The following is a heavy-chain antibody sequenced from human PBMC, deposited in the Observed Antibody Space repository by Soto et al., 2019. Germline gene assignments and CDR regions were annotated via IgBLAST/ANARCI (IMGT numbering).Heavy chain of an antibody. CDR1: GVTFSSLS. D-gene: IGHD6-6*01. CDR3: VRDSGEQLARRGFYYYYMDV. V-gene: IGHV3-21*01. J-gene: IGHJ6*03. Sequence: PGGSLRLSCAASGVTFSSLSFNWVRQAPGKGLEWVSFILSSGGSIYYADSVKGRFTISRDNAKNSLYLQMNSLKDEDTAVYYCVRDSGEQLARRGFYYYYMDVWGKGTTVTVSS. CDR2: ILSSGGSI.